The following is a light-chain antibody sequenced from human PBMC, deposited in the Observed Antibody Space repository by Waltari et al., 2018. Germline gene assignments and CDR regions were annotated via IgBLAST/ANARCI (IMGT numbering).Light chain of an antibody. CDR3: QQYDTYPIYT. V-gene: IGKV1-5*01. Sequence: DTQMTQSPSTLSASVGDTVTITCRASQSLSSGLAWDQQKPGKAPKLLIFHASSLESGVPSRFSGGGSGVEFTLTISSLQPDDFATYYCQQYDTYPIYTFGQGTKLEIK. CDR1: QSLSSG. CDR2: HAS. J-gene: IGKJ2*01.